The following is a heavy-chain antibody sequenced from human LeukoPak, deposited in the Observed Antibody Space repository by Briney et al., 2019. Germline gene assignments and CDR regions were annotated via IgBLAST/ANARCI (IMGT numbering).Heavy chain of an antibody. CDR3: ARGRIRYFVAAPDV. V-gene: IGHV1-8*01. CDR2: MNPNSGNT. J-gene: IGHJ6*02. Sequence: GASVKVSCKASGYTFTSYDINWVRQATGQGLEWMGWMNPNSGNTGYAQKFQGRVTMTRNTSISTAYMELSSLRSEDTAVYYCARGRIRYFVAAPDVWGRGTTVTVSS. CDR1: GYTFTSYD. D-gene: IGHD3-9*01.